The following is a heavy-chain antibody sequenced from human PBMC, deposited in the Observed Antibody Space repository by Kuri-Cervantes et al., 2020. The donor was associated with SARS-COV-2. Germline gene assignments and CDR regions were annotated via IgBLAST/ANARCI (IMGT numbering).Heavy chain of an antibody. CDR2: IYYSGST. Sequence: SETLSLTCAVYGGSFSGYYWSWIRQPPGKGLEWIGYIYYSGSTNYNPSLKSRVTISVDTSKNQFSLKLSSVTAADTAVYYCARAGVGSVSFDPWGQGTLVTFPS. D-gene: IGHD1-26*01. J-gene: IGHJ5*02. CDR3: ARAGVGSVSFDP. CDR1: GGSFSGYY. V-gene: IGHV4-59*01.